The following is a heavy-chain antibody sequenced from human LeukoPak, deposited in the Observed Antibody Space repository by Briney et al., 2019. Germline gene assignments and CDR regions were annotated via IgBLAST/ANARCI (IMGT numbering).Heavy chain of an antibody. J-gene: IGHJ6*04. D-gene: IGHD1-14*01. V-gene: IGHV1-2*02. CDR1: GYTFTGYY. CDR2: INPNSGVT. Sequence: GASVKVSCKTSGYTFTGYYMHWVRQAPGQGLEWMGWINPNSGVTNYVQKFQGRVAMTRDTSISTAYMELSRLRSDDTAVYYCARGRIREKEQDVWGKGTTVTVSS. CDR3: ARGRIREKEQDV.